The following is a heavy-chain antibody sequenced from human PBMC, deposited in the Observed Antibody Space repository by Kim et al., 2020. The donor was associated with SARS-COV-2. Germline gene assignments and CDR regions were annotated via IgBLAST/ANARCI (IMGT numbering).Heavy chain of an antibody. D-gene: IGHD2-21*02. J-gene: IGHJ4*02. CDR3: AKDGDKAYCGGDCYSEFDY. CDR1: GFTFDDYA. V-gene: IGHV3-9*01. CDR2: ISWNSGSI. Sequence: GGSLRLSCAASGFTFDDYAMHWVRQAPGKGLEWVSGISWNSGSIGYADSVKGRFTISRDNAKNSLYLQMNSLRAEDTALYYCAKDGDKAYCGGDCYSEFDYWGQGTLVTVSS.